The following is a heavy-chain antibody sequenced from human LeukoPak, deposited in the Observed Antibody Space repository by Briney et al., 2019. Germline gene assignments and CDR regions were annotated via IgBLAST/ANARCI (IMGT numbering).Heavy chain of an antibody. CDR3: ARGNGLLDQFDY. CDR1: GDTFSVYA. V-gene: IGHV1-69*13. J-gene: IGHJ4*02. CDR2: IIPTFGTA. D-gene: IGHD1-1*01. Sequence: GASVKVSCKASGDTFSVYAYSWVRQAPGQGLEWMGGIIPTFGTASYAQEFQGRVTITADELTTTASMELRSLTSEDTAVFYCARGNGLLDQFDYWGQGTLVTVSS.